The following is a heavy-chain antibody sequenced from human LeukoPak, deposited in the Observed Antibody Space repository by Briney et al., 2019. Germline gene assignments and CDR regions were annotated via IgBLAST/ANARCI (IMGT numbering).Heavy chain of an antibody. D-gene: IGHD6-6*01. V-gene: IGHV3-21*01. Sequence: GGSLRLSCAASGFTFSSYSMNWVRQAPGKGLEWVSSISSSSSYIYYADSVKGRFTISRDNAKNSLYLQMNSLRAEDTAVYYCARSRYSTSSGGFDYWGQGILVTVSS. CDR1: GFTFSSYS. CDR2: ISSSSSYI. J-gene: IGHJ4*02. CDR3: ARSRYSTSSGGFDY.